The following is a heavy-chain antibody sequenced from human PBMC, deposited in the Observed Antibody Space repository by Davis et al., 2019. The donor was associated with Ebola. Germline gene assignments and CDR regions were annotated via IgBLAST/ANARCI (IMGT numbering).Heavy chain of an antibody. CDR2: ISSGSTYI. D-gene: IGHD1-26*01. Sequence: GGSLRLSCAASGFTFSSYWMHWVRQAPGKGLVWVSSISSGSTYIHYADSLEGRFTISRDNAKNSLYLQMNRLTAEDTAVYYRAREVGRAMFDPWGQGTLVTVSS. J-gene: IGHJ5*02. CDR3: AREVGRAMFDP. V-gene: IGHV3-21*01. CDR1: GFTFSSYW.